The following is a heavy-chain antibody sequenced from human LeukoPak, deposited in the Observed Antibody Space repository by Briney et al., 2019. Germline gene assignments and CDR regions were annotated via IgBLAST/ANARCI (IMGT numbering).Heavy chain of an antibody. CDR3: ARRSRSQGYSSSSRLGGFDY. CDR1: GGSISSSNW. J-gene: IGHJ4*02. D-gene: IGHD6-6*01. V-gene: IGHV4-4*02. CDR2: IYHSGST. Sequence: SETLSLTCAVSGGSISSSNWWSWVRQPPGKGLEWIGEIYHSGSTNYNPSLKSRVTISVDTSKNQFSLKLSSVTAADTAVYYCARRSRSQGYSSSSRLGGFDYWGQGTLVTVSS.